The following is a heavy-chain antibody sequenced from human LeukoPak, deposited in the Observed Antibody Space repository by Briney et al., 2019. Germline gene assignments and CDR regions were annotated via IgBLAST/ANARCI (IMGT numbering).Heavy chain of an antibody. Sequence: KTSETLSLTCAVYGGSFSGYYWSWIRQPPGKGLEWIGEINHSGSTNYNPSLKSRVTISVDTSKNQFSLKLSSVTAADTAVYYCARGPRGYSYGGPSDYWGQGTLVTVSS. CDR2: INHSGST. J-gene: IGHJ4*02. CDR1: GGSFSGYY. V-gene: IGHV4-34*01. D-gene: IGHD5-18*01. CDR3: ARGPRGYSYGGPSDY.